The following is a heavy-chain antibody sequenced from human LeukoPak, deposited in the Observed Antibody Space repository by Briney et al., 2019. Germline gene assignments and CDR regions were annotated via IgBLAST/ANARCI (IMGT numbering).Heavy chain of an antibody. CDR1: GGSVRGYY. CDR3: ARDAYSNPYFDS. V-gene: IGHV4-59*02. D-gene: IGHD6-13*01. J-gene: IGHJ4*02. Sequence: PSETLSLTCSVSGGSVRGYYWSWIRQPPGKGLEWIGYIYYSGTTNYNPSLKSRVTMSVDTPKNQPSLKLNSVNAADTAVYYCARDAYSNPYFDSWGQGTMVTLSS. CDR2: IYYSGTT.